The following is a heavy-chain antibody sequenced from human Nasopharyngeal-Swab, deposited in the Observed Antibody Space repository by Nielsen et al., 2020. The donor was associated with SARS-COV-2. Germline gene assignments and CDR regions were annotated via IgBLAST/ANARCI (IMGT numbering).Heavy chain of an antibody. CDR3: ATYYYDSSGYLVVDY. CDR2: MNPNSGNT. V-gene: IGHV1-8*01. CDR1: GYTFTSYD. D-gene: IGHD3-22*01. Sequence: KVSCKASGYTFTSYDINWVRQATGQGLEWMGWMNPNSGNTGYAQKFQGKVTMTRNTSISTAYMELSSLRSEDTAVYYCATYYYDSSGYLVVDYWGQGTLVTVSS. J-gene: IGHJ4*02.